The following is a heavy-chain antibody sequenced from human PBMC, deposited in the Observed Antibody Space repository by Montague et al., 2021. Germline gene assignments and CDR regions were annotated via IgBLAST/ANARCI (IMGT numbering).Heavy chain of an antibody. D-gene: IGHD2-21*01. CDR1: GFTFSNYW. V-gene: IGHV3-7*01. Sequence: YLSISWAASGFTFSNYWMSWVRQAPGKGLEWVANIKQDGSEKHYVDSVKGRFTISRDNAKNSLYLQMNSLRAEDTAVYFCARDQGQGYCGGDCYVGLDYWGQGTLVTVSS. J-gene: IGHJ4*02. CDR2: IKQDGSEK. CDR3: ARDQGQGYCGGDCYVGLDY.